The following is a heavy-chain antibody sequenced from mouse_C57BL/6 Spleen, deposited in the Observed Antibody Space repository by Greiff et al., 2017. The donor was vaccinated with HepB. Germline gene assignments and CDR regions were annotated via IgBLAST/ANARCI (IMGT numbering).Heavy chain of an antibody. V-gene: IGHV3-1*01. CDR3: ARGMITRAMDY. Sequence: EVHLVESGPGMVKPSQSLSLTCTVTGYSITSGYDWHWIRHFPGNKLEWMGYISYSSSTNYNPSLKSRISITNDTSKNHFFLKLNSVTTEDTATYYCARGMITRAMDYWGQGTSVTVSS. CDR1: GYSITSGYD. D-gene: IGHD2-4*01. J-gene: IGHJ4*01. CDR2: ISYSSST.